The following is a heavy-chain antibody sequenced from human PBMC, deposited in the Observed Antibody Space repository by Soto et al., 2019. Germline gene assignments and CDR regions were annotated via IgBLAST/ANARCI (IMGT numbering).Heavy chain of an antibody. CDR1: GGSFSGYY. J-gene: IGHJ5*02. V-gene: IGHV4-34*01. CDR2: INHSGST. Sequence: QVQLQQWGAGLLKPSETLSLTCAVYGGSFSGYYWSWIRQPPGKGLEWIGEINHSGSTNYNPSLKSRVTISLDTSKNQFSLKLSSVTAADTAVYYCVGGTWTRFWFDPWGQGTLVTVSS. D-gene: IGHD3-16*01. CDR3: VGGTWTRFWFDP.